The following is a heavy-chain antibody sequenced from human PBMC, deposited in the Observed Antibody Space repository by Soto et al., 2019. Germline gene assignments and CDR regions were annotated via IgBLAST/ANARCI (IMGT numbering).Heavy chain of an antibody. CDR3: ARDLKGYDILTGRPLNWFDP. J-gene: IGHJ5*02. V-gene: IGHV3-33*01. D-gene: IGHD3-9*01. Sequence: PGGSLRLSCAASGFTFSSYGMHWVRQAPGKGLEGVAVIWYDGSNKYYADSVKGRFTISRDNSKNTLYLQMNSLRAEDTAVYYCARDLKGYDILTGRPLNWFDPWGQGTLVTVSS. CDR2: IWYDGSNK. CDR1: GFTFSSYG.